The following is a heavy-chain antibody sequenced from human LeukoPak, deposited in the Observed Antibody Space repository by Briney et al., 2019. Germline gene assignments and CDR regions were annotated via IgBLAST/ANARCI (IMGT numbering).Heavy chain of an antibody. CDR1: GFTFSSYA. V-gene: IGHV3-30*04. D-gene: IGHD3-10*01. J-gene: IGHJ4*02. CDR2: ISYDGSNK. CDR3: ARNLRGSGPCMGGY. Sequence: PGRSLRLSCAASGFTFSSYAMHWVRQAPGKGLEWVAVISYDGSNKYYADSVKGRFTISRDNSKNTPYLQMNSLRAEDTAVYYCARNLRGSGPCMGGYWGQGTLVTVSS.